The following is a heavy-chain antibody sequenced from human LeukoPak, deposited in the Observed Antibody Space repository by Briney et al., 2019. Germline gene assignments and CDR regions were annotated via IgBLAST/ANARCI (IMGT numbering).Heavy chain of an antibody. J-gene: IGHJ3*02. CDR3: ARDSDSSGYYTQRYAFDI. Sequence: ETLSLTCTVSGGSISSSSYYWGWVRQAPGKGLEWVSSIGGSGGGTYYADSAKGRFTISRDNSQNTLYLQMNSLRAEDTAVYYCARDSDSSGYYTQRYAFDIWGQGTMVTVSS. CDR2: IGGSGGGT. CDR1: GGSISSSSYY. D-gene: IGHD3-22*01. V-gene: IGHV3-23*01.